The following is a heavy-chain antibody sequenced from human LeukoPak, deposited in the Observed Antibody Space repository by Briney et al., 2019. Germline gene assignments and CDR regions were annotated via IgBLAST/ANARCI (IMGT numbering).Heavy chain of an antibody. D-gene: IGHD1-26*01. CDR2: IRYDGSNK. V-gene: IGHV3-30*02. Sequence: PGGSLRLSCAASGFTFSSYGMHWVRQAPVKWLEWVAFIRYDGSNKYYADSVKGRFTISRDNSKNTLYLQMNSLRAEDTAVYYCAKVGATIGEYYFDYWGQGTLVTVSS. CDR1: GFTFSSYG. CDR3: AKVGATIGEYYFDY. J-gene: IGHJ4*02.